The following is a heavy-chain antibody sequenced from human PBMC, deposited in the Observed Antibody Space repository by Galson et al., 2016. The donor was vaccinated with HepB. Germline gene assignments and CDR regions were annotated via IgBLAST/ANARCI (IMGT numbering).Heavy chain of an antibody. V-gene: IGHV2-5*01. CDR1: GFSLTTPGVG. J-gene: IGHJ4*02. CDR3: AHRPDRDYFDF. CDR2: IYWNDDN. Sequence: PALVKPTQTLTLTCTFSGFSLTTPGVGVGWIRQPPGKALEWLGSIYWNDDNRYRPSLKSRVSITKDTSRNQVVLTLTNMDPVDTATYYCAHRPDRDYFDFWCQGTLVTVSA.